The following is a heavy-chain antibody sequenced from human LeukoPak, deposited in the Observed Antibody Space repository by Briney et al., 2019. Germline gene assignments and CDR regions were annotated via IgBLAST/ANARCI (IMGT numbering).Heavy chain of an antibody. Sequence: PSETLSLTCTVSGGFINSYYWSWIRQPAGKGLEWIGRVYTSGITNYNPSLKSRITMSVDTSKNQSSLKLTSVTAADTAVYYCARHNGFDRGYYYYMDVWGKGTTVTVSS. CDR2: VYTSGIT. V-gene: IGHV4-4*07. CDR1: GGFINSYY. D-gene: IGHD3-9*01. CDR3: ARHNGFDRGYYYYMDV. J-gene: IGHJ6*03.